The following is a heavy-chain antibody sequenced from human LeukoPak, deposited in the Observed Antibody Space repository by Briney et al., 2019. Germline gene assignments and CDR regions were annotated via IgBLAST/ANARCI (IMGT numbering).Heavy chain of an antibody. J-gene: IGHJ6*02. V-gene: IGHV3-74*01. CDR3: ARVGTTSNFYYYYVMDV. CDR2: INSDGRTT. CDR1: GFTFSSYW. Sequence: PARSLRLSCAPSGFTFSSYWMYCVRQPPGKRLVWVSRINSDGRTTSYADSVKGRFTSSRDNAKNTLYLQMNSLRAEDTAVYYCARVGTTSNFYYYYVMDVWGQGPTVTVSS. D-gene: IGHD2/OR15-2a*01.